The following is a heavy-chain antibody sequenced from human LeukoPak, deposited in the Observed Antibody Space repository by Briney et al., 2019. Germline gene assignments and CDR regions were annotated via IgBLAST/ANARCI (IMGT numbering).Heavy chain of an antibody. CDR1: GGSISSSSYY. Sequence: SETLSLTCTVSGGSISSSSYYWGWIRQPPGKGLEWIGSIDYSGSTYYNPSLKSRVTISVDTSKNQFSLKLSSVTAADTAVYYCARSRFLEWLSMGYWGQGTLVTVSS. D-gene: IGHD3-3*01. J-gene: IGHJ4*02. V-gene: IGHV4-39*01. CDR3: ARSRFLEWLSMGY. CDR2: IDYSGST.